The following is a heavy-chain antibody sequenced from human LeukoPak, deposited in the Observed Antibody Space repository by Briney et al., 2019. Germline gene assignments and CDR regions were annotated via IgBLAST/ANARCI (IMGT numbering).Heavy chain of an antibody. CDR2: INPIFGTA. J-gene: IGHJ6*02. CDR1: GGTFSSYA. CDR3: ARDRTTIFGVLYYYYGMDV. Sequence: SVKVSCEASGGTFSSYAISWVRQAPGQGLEWMGGINPIFGTANYAQKFQGRVTITADESTSTAYMELSSLRSEDTAVYYCARDRTTIFGVLYYYYGMDVWGQGTTVTVSS. V-gene: IGHV1-69*01. D-gene: IGHD3-3*01.